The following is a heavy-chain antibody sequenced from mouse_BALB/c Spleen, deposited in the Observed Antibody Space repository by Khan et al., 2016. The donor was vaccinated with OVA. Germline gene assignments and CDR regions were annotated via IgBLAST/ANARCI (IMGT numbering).Heavy chain of an antibody. CDR3: ARSNYGTFAY. CDR2: INSGGDNT. Sequence: EVELVESGGGLVKPGGSLKLSCAASGFTFSSYTMSWVRQTPEKRLEWVATINSGGDNTYYPDSVKGRFTISRDNAKNNLYLQMSSLRSEDTALYYCARSNYGTFAYWGQGTLVTVSA. J-gene: IGHJ3*01. CDR1: GFTFSSYT. D-gene: IGHD2-1*01. V-gene: IGHV5-9*03.